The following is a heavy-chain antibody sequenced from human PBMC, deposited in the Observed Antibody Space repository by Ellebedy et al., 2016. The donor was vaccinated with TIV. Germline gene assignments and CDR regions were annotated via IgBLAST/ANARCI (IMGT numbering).Heavy chain of an antibody. J-gene: IGHJ4*02. CDR1: GFSLSHVIMS. Sequence: SGPTLVKPTETLTLTCTVSGFSLSHVIMSVSWIRQPPGKALEWLAHIFSNDKKSYMTSLKNRLTISKDTAKSQVVVTMTNMEPVDTATYHCARTLLYCGGDCSYLFDYWGQGTLVTVSS. CDR2: IFSNDKK. CDR3: ARTLLYCGGDCSYLFDY. V-gene: IGHV2-26*01. D-gene: IGHD2-21*02.